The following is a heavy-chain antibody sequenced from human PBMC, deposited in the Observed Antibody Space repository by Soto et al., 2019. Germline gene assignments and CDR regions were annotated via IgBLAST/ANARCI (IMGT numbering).Heavy chain of an antibody. J-gene: IGHJ4*01. CDR3: AREPWGYSGSSKHFDF. V-gene: IGHV3-30*04. CDR2: NSYAGTYP. CDR1: GFTFSGFA. Sequence: QVQLVESGGDVVQPGRSLRLACAASGFTFSGFAMHWVPRAQGKGLEWVAVNSYAGTYPTYPDSGRGRFSISRDNSKNPLYLQMNSLRPDDTAVYHCAREPWGYSGSSKHFDFWGHGTLVTVSS. D-gene: IGHD6-6*01.